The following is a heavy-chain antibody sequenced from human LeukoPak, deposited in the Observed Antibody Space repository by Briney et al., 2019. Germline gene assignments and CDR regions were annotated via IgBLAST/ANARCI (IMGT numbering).Heavy chain of an antibody. CDR1: GFTFSSYS. CDR2: ISSSSNYI. CDR3: ARGKDGNNWFDP. V-gene: IGHV3-21*01. D-gene: IGHD4-17*01. J-gene: IGHJ5*02. Sequence: GGSLRLSCAASGFTFSSYSMNWVRQAPGEGLEWVSSISSSSNYIYYAASVKGRFTISRDNAKNSLYLQMNSLRAENTAVYYCARGKDGNNWFDPWGQGTLVTVSS.